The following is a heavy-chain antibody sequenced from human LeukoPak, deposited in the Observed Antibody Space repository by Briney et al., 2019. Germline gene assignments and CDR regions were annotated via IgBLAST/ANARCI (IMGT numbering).Heavy chain of an antibody. Sequence: GGSLRLSCAASGFTFSSYAMSWVRQAPGKGLEWVSAISGSGGSTYYADSVKGRFTISRDNSKNTLYLQMNSLGAEDTAVYYCAKDPVYCTNGVCYPASFDPWGQGTLVTVSS. D-gene: IGHD2-8*01. CDR1: GFTFSSYA. CDR3: AKDPVYCTNGVCYPASFDP. V-gene: IGHV3-23*01. J-gene: IGHJ5*02. CDR2: ISGSGGST.